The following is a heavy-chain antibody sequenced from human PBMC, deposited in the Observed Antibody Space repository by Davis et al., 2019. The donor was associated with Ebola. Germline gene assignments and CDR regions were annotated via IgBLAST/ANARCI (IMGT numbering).Heavy chain of an antibody. J-gene: IGHJ3*02. CDR1: GGSISSYY. CDR3: ARDLDAEEAFDI. V-gene: IGHV4-59*01. CDR2: IYYSGST. Sequence: PSETLSLTCTVSGGSISSYYWSWIRQPPGKGLEWIGYIYYSGSTNYNPSLKSRVTISVDTSKNQFSLKLSSVTAADTAVYYCARDLDAEEAFDIWGQGTMVTVSS.